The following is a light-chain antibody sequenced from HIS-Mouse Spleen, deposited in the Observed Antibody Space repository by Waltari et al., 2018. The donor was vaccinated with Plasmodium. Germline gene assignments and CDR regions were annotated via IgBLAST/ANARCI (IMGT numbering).Light chain of an antibody. CDR2: KDG. CDR3: QSADSSGTDNWV. CDR1: ALPKQY. V-gene: IGLV3-25*03. J-gene: IGLJ3*02. Sequence: SYELTQPPSVSVSPGQTARITCSGDALPKQYAYWYQQKPGQAPALVIYKDGERPSGIPERFSGSRSGTTVTLTISGGQAEDEADYYCQSADSSGTDNWVFGGGTKLTVL.